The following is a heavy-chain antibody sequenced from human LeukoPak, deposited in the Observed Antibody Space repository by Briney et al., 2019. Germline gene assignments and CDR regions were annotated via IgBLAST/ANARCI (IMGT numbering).Heavy chain of an antibody. CDR2: MNPNSGNT. D-gene: IGHD1-26*01. CDR3: ASEKWVKREGVYYYYGITV. V-gene: IGHV1-8*01. CDR1: GYPFNTYD. J-gene: IGHJ6*02. Sequence: ASVKVSCKASGYPFNTYDINWVRKATGQGLEWMGWMNPNSGNTNCAQKFKGRVTMTRDTAMGTAYMELSSLTSEDTAVYYCASEKWVKREGVYYYYGITVWGQGTTVTVSS.